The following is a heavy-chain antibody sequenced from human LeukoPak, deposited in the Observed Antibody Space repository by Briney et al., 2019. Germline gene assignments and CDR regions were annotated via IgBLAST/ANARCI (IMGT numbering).Heavy chain of an antibody. CDR3: ARDGGIAAAEPFDY. J-gene: IGHJ4*02. CDR1: GGSISSYY. CDR2: IYYSGST. Sequence: SETLSLTCTVSGGSISSYYWSWIRQPPGKGLEWIGYIYYSGSTNYNPSLKSRVTISVDTSKNQFSLKLSSVTAADMAVYYCARDGGIAAAEPFDYWGQGTLVTVSS. V-gene: IGHV4-59*01. D-gene: IGHD6-13*01.